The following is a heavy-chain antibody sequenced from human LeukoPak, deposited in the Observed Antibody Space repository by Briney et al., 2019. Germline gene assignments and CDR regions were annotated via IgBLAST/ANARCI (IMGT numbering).Heavy chain of an antibody. D-gene: IGHD3-3*01. J-gene: IGHJ6*03. CDR3: ARGLILEWNPYYYYMDV. Sequence: SETLSLTCTVSGYSISSGYYWGWIRQPPGKGLEWIGSIHHSGSTYYNSSLKSRVTISVDTSKNQFSLKLSSVTAADAAVYYCARGLILEWNPYYYYMDVWGKGTTVTVSS. V-gene: IGHV4-38-2*02. CDR1: GYSISSGYY. CDR2: IHHSGST.